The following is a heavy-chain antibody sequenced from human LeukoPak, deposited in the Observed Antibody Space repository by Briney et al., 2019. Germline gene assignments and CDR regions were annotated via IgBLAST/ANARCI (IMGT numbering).Heavy chain of an antibody. J-gene: IGHJ4*02. D-gene: IGHD3-22*01. Sequence: SGGSLRLSCAASGFTFSSYAMHWVRQAPGKGLEWVAVISYDGSNKYYADSVKGRFTISRDNAKNSLYLQMNSLRAEDTAVYYCARDNYYDSSGYPGYWGQGTLVTVSS. CDR3: ARDNYYDSSGYPGY. CDR1: GFTFSSYA. CDR2: ISYDGSNK. V-gene: IGHV3-30*04.